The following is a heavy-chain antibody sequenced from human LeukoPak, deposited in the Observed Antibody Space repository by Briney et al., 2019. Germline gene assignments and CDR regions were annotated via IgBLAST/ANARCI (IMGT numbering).Heavy chain of an antibody. V-gene: IGHV3-7*01. D-gene: IGHD1-26*01. CDR1: GFTFSSYW. CDR2: IKQDGSEK. Sequence: GGSLRLSCAASGFTFSSYWMSWVRQAPGKGLEWVANIKQDGSEKYYVDSVKGRFTISRDNAKNSLYLQMNSLRAEDTAVYFCAGTDSGSYSRWFDYWGQGTLVTVSS. J-gene: IGHJ4*02. CDR3: AGTDSGSYSRWFDY.